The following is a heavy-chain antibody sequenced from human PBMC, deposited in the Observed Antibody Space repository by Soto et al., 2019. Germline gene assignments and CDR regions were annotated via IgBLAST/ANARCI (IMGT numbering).Heavy chain of an antibody. CDR3: APMGV. Sequence: EVQLLDSGGGLVQPGGSLRLSCAASGFTFSRYAMSWFRQARGKWLEWVSAISGSDNSTYYADSVKGRFTISRDNSKNTLYLQMSSLMAYDTAVYYCAPMGVWGQGTTVTVSS. CDR1: GFTFSRYA. J-gene: IGHJ6*02. CDR2: ISGSDNST. V-gene: IGHV3-23*01.